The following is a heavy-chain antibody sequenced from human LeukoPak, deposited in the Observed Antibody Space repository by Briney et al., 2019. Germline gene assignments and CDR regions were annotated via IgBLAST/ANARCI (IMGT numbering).Heavy chain of an antibody. Sequence: LPGGSLRLSCAASGFTFSSYAMSWVRQAPGKGLEWVSAISGSGGSTYYADSVKGRFTISRDNSKNTLYLQMNSLRAEDTAVYYCARLAGDIVVVPAAILFWRSANYFDYWGQGTLVTVSS. V-gene: IGHV3-23*01. D-gene: IGHD2-2*02. CDR1: GFTFSSYA. CDR2: ISGSGGST. CDR3: ARLAGDIVVVPAAILFWRSANYFDY. J-gene: IGHJ4*02.